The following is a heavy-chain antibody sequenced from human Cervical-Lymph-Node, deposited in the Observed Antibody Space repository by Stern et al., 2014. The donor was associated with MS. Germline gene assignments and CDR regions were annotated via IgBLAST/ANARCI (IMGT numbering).Heavy chain of an antibody. D-gene: IGHD1-7*01. V-gene: IGHV1-2*02. CDR3: ARDEGTYWFDS. CDR1: GYSFSQYY. CDR2: INPDRGDT. Sequence: QVQLVQSGGEVKKPGASVKVSCKASGYSFSQYYLHWVRQAPGQGLEWMVWINPDRGDTEYAQKFQGRVTMTRDTSIRTVYMELKRLTSDDTGIYYCARDEGTYWFDSWGQGARISVSS. J-gene: IGHJ5*01.